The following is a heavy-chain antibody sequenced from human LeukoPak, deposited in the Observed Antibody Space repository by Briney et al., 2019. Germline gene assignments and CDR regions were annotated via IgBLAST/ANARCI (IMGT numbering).Heavy chain of an antibody. D-gene: IGHD1-26*01. CDR3: ARDPRSGSLY. CDR1: GYSISSGYY. Sequence: SETLSLTCTVSGYSISSGYYWGWIRQPPGKGLEWIGSIYHSGSTYYNPSLKSRVTISVDTSKNQFSLKLSSVTAADTAVYYCARDPRSGSLYWGQGTLVTVSS. CDR2: IYHSGST. V-gene: IGHV4-38-2*02. J-gene: IGHJ4*02.